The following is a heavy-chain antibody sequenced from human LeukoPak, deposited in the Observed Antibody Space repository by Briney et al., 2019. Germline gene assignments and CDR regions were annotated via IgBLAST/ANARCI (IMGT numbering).Heavy chain of an antibody. Sequence: ASVKVSCKASGYTFTSYGISWVRQAPGQGLEWMGWISAYNGNTNYAQKLQGRVTMTTDTSTSTAYMELRSLRSDDTAVYYCARSRPTFSGSNYFDYWGQGTLVTVSS. J-gene: IGHJ4*02. D-gene: IGHD1-26*01. CDR2: ISAYNGNT. V-gene: IGHV1-18*01. CDR3: ARSRPTFSGSNYFDY. CDR1: GYTFTSYG.